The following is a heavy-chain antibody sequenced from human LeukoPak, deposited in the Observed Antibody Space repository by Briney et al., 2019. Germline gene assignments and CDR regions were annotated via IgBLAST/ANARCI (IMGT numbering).Heavy chain of an antibody. V-gene: IGHV4-61*02. D-gene: IGHD3-22*01. J-gene: IGHJ4*02. CDR1: GYSISSGYF. Sequence: SETLSLTCGVSGYSISSGYFWGWIRQPAGKGLEWIGRIYTSGSTNYNPTLKSRVTISADTSKNQFFLKLSSVTAADTAVYYCARESDLSHYDRTDYWGQGTLVTVSS. CDR3: ARESDLSHYDRTDY. CDR2: IYTSGST.